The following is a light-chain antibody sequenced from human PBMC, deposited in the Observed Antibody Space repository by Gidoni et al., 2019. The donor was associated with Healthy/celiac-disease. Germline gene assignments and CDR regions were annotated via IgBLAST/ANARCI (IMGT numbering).Light chain of an antibody. CDR2: AAS. J-gene: IGKJ2*01. V-gene: IGKV1-39*01. CDR1: QSISSY. Sequence: DSQMTQSPSALSASVGDRVTITCRASQSISSYLNWYQQKPGKAPKLLIYAASSFQSGVPSRFSGSGSGTDFTLTISSLQPEDFATYYCQQSYSTPYTFGQGTKLEIK. CDR3: QQSYSTPYT.